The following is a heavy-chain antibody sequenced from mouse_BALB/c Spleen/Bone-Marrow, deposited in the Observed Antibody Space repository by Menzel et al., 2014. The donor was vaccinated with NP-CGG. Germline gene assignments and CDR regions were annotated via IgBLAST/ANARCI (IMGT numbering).Heavy chain of an antibody. CDR1: GFAFSNYD. CDR2: ISSGGGST. D-gene: IGHD2-10*02. CDR3: TRHPYGTFFAY. Sequence: DVKLQESGGGLVKPGGSLKLSCAASGFAFSNYDMSWVRQSPEKRLEWVAYISSGGGSTYYPDTVRGRFIISRDNAKNTLYLQMSSLKSEDTAMYYCTRHPYGTFFAYWGQGTTLTVSS. V-gene: IGHV5-12-1*01. J-gene: IGHJ2*01.